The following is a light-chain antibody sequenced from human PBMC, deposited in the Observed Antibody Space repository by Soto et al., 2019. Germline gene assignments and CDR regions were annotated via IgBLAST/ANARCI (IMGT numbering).Light chain of an antibody. CDR3: SSYTSSNSLV. J-gene: IGLJ2*01. Sequence: QSVLTQPASVSGSPGQSITISCTGTSGDVGGYNYVSWYQQHPGKAPKLMIYEVSNRPSGVSNRFSGSKSGNTASLTISGLQAEDEADYYCSSYTSSNSLVFGGGTQLT. CDR2: EVS. V-gene: IGLV2-14*01. CDR1: SGDVGGYNY.